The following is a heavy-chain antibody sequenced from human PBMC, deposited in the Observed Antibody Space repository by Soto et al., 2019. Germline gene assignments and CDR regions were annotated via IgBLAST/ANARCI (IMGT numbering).Heavy chain of an antibody. J-gene: IGHJ4*02. Sequence: SVKVSCKASGGTFSSYAISWVRQAPGQGLEWMGGIIPIFGTANYAQKFQGRVTITADESTSTAYMELSSLRSEDTAVYYCASRGIVGATPFDYWGQGTLVTVSS. D-gene: IGHD1-26*01. CDR1: GGTFSSYA. CDR3: ASRGIVGATPFDY. V-gene: IGHV1-69*13. CDR2: IIPIFGTA.